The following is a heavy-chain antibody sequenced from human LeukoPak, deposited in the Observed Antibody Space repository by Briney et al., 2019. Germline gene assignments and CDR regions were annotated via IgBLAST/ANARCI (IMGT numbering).Heavy chain of an antibody. J-gene: IGHJ1*01. CDR1: GFIFNKYG. CDR2: VSYDESNK. Sequence: PGGSLRLSCAASGFIFNKYGRHWVRQAPGKGLEGGAVVSYDESNKYYADAVKGRFTISRDNSKNTLYLQMNSLRPEDTAVYYCAKGGPYCSGGSCSGNYFQHWGQGPLVTVSS. CDR3: AKGGPYCSGGSCSGNYFQH. V-gene: IGHV3-30*18. D-gene: IGHD2-15*01.